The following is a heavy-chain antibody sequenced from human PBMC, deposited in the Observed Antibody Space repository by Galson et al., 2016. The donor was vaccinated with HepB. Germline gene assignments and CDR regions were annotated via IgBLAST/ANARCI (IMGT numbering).Heavy chain of an antibody. D-gene: IGHD2-15*01. V-gene: IGHV3-33*01. CDR1: GFTFSTYG. CDR3: ARDLAVGRYFDY. Sequence: SLRLSCAASGFTFSTYGMHWVRQAPGKGLEWVAVIGHDGSYTNYVDSVKGRFTISRDNSKNTLYLQFNSLRDEDTAVDYCARDLAVGRYFDYCGQGTLVTVSS. CDR2: IGHDGSYT. J-gene: IGHJ4*02.